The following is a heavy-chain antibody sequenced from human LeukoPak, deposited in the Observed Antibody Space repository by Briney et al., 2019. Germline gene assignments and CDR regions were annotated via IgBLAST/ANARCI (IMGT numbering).Heavy chain of an antibody. Sequence: SETLSLTCAAYGGSFSGYYWSWIRQPPGKGLEWIGEINHSGSTNYNPSLKSRVTISVDTSKNQFSLKLSSVTAADTAVYYCASARSYYYYYMDVWGKGTTVTVSS. J-gene: IGHJ6*03. V-gene: IGHV4-34*01. D-gene: IGHD1-1*01. CDR2: INHSGST. CDR3: ASARSYYYYYMDV. CDR1: GGSFSGYY.